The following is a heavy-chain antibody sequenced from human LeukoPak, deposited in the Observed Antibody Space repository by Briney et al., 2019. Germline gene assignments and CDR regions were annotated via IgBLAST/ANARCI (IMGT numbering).Heavy chain of an antibody. CDR3: ARLKEDSKEAIYYFDY. V-gene: IGHV4-39*01. J-gene: IGHJ4*02. CDR2: IYYTGST. Sequence: PSETLSLTCTVSGGSISSSSYYWGWIRQPPGKGLEWIGSIYYTGSTYYNPSLKSRVTISVDTSKNQFSLKLSSVTAADTAVYYCARLKEDSKEAIYYFDYWGQGTLVTVSS. CDR1: GGSISSSSYY. D-gene: IGHD6-13*01.